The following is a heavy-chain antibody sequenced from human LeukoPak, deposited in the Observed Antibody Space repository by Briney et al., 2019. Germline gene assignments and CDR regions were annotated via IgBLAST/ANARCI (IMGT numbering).Heavy chain of an antibody. D-gene: IGHD2-15*01. V-gene: IGHV1-8*01. Sequence: ASVKVSCKASGYTFTSYDINWVRQATGQGLEWMGWMNPNSGNTGYAQKFQGRVTMTRNTSISTAYMELSSLRSEDTAIYYCARDFEDVDYYYGMDVWGQGTTVTVSS. CDR3: ARDFEDVDYYYGMDV. CDR1: GYTFTSYD. CDR2: MNPNSGNT. J-gene: IGHJ6*02.